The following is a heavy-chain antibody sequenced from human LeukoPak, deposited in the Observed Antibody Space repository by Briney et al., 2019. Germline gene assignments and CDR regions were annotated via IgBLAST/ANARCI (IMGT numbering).Heavy chain of an antibody. J-gene: IGHJ4*02. D-gene: IGHD2-21*01. CDR3: ARYSVGGVDY. Sequence: KPSETLSLTCTVSGGSISSYYWSWIRQPPGKGLEWIGYIYYSGSTNYNPSLKSRVTISVDTSKNQFSLKLSSVTAADTAVYYCARYSVGGVDYWGQGTLVTVSS. CDR1: GGSISSYY. V-gene: IGHV4-59*01. CDR2: IYYSGST.